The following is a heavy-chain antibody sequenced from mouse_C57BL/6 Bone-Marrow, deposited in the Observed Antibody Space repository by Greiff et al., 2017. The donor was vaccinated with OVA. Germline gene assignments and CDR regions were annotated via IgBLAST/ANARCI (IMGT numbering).Heavy chain of an antibody. V-gene: IGHV7-3*01. J-gene: IGHJ2*01. CDR2: IRNKPNGSTT. D-gene: IGHD1-1*01. Sequence: EVKLVESGGGLVQPGDSLSLSCAASGFTFTNYYMSWVRQPPGKALEWLAFIRNKPNGSTTEYSASVKGRFTISRDNSQSILYLHRNALRAEDSATYYCARYKGRVAVDYLDYWGQGTALTVSS. CDR1: GFTFTNYY. CDR3: ARYKGRVAVDYLDY.